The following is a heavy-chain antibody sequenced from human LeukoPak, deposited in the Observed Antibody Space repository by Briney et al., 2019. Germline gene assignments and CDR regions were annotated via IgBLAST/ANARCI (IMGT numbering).Heavy chain of an antibody. Sequence: ASVKVSCKASGYTFTSYGISWVRQAPGQGHEWMGWISAYNGNTNYAQKLQGRVTMTTDTSTSTAYMELRSLRSDDTAVYYCARDTTTYYYGSGSSDFDYWGQGTLVTVSS. CDR2: ISAYNGNT. CDR1: GYTFTSYG. D-gene: IGHD3-10*01. CDR3: ARDTTTYYYGSGSSDFDY. V-gene: IGHV1-18*01. J-gene: IGHJ4*02.